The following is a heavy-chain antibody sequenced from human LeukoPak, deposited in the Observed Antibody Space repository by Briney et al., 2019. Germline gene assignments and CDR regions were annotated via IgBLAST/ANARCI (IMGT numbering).Heavy chain of an antibody. CDR2: INPNSGGT. Sequence: ASVKVSCKASGYTFTGYYMHWVRQAPGQGLEWMGWINPNSGGTNYAQKFQGRVTMTRDTSISTAYMELSRLRSDDTAVYYCARDLRGGYTRWVYWGQGTLVTVSS. CDR1: GYTFTGYY. V-gene: IGHV1-2*02. D-gene: IGHD5-24*01. J-gene: IGHJ4*02. CDR3: ARDLRGGYTRWVY.